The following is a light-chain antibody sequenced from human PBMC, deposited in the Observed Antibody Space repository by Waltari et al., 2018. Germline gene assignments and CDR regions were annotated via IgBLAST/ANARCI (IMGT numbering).Light chain of an antibody. Sequence: VMTQSPATLSVSPGERATLSCRASPSVNYYLAWYQQKDGQAPRLLIYGASTRATGIPARFSGSGSGTEFTLSISSLQSEDFAIYYCQQYDEWPRTFGHGTRVEI. CDR2: GAS. V-gene: IGKV3-15*01. CDR3: QQYDEWPRT. J-gene: IGKJ1*01. CDR1: PSVNYY.